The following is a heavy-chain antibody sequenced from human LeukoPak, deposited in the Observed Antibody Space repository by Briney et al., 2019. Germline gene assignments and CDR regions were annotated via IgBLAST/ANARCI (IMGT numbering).Heavy chain of an antibody. D-gene: IGHD3-9*01. CDR1: GFSFSKYW. CDR2: IKEDGTYT. Sequence: GGSLRLSCAASGFSFSKYWMHWVRQTPGEGLVWVARIKEDGTYTSYADSVKGRFTISRDHARNTVFLQMNSLRAEDTAVYYCARDFDMGITPGDDFDFWGQGTLVTVSS. V-gene: IGHV3-74*01. J-gene: IGHJ4*02. CDR3: ARDFDMGITPGDDFDF.